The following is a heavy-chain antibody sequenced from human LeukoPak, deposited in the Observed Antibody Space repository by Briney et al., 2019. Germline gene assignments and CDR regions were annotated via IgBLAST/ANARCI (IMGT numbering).Heavy chain of an antibody. V-gene: IGHV3-23*01. CDR2: ISDSGGST. CDR1: GITLSNYG. D-gene: IGHD3/OR15-3a*01. CDR3: AKRGVVIRVFLVGFHKEAYYFES. J-gene: IGHJ4*02. Sequence: PGGSLRLCCAVSGITLSNYGMSWVRQAPGKGLEWVAGISDSGGSTKYADSVKGRFTISRDNPKNTLFLQMNSLRADDTAVYFRAKRGVVIRVFLVGFHKEAYYFESWGQGALVTVSS.